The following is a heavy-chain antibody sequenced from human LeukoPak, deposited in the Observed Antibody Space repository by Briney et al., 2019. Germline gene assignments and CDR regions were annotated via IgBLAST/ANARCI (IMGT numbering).Heavy chain of an antibody. V-gene: IGHV1-18*01. CDR1: GYTFTSYG. CDR3: ARDSDLGIAAAGTKSLDY. J-gene: IGHJ4*02. CDR2: ISAYNGNI. Sequence: GASVKVSCKASGYTFTSYGISWVRQAPGQGLEWMGWISAYNGNINYAQKLQGRVTMTTGTSTSTAYMELRSLRSDDTAVYYCARDSDLGIAAAGTKSLDYWGQGTLVTVSS. D-gene: IGHD6-13*01.